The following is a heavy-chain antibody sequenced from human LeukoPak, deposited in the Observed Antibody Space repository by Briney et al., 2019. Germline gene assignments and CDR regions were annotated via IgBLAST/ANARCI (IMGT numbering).Heavy chain of an antibody. D-gene: IGHD6-6*01. CDR1: GFTFSSYS. V-gene: IGHV3-21*01. Sequence: GGSLRLSCAASGFTFSSYSMNWVRQAPGKGLEWVSPISSSSSYIYYADSVKGRFTISRDNAKNSLYLQMNSLRAEDTAVYYCARDLGDSSSSRLAFDIWGQGTMVTVSS. CDR2: ISSSSSYI. CDR3: ARDLGDSSSSRLAFDI. J-gene: IGHJ3*02.